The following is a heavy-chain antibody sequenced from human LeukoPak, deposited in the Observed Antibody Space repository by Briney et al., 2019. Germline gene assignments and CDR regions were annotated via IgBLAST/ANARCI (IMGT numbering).Heavy chain of an antibody. J-gene: IGHJ4*02. CDR2: IDTSSSYI. D-gene: IGHD1-26*01. CDR1: GFTFSSYS. CDR3: ARDRYVGATTAGDSDS. Sequence: GGSLRLSCAASGFTFSSYSMNWVRQAPGKGLEWVSSIDTSSSYIFYADSVKGRFTISRDTAKNSLYLQMNSLRAEDTAVYYCARDRYVGATTAGDSDSWGQGTLVTVSS. V-gene: IGHV3-21*04.